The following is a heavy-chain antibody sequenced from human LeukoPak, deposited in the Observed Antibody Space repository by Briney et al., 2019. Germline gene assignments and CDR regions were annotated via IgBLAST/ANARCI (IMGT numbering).Heavy chain of an antibody. CDR2: IYYDGSDK. J-gene: IGHJ4*02. CDR1: GFTFRNFG. Sequence: GGSLRLSCVVSGFTFRNFGMHWVRQAPGKGPEWVAVIYYDGSDKYYVDSVKGRFAVSRDNSKNTLYLQMNNLRVEDTAVYHCARDRSQHYFDYWGQGALVTVSS. V-gene: IGHV3-33*01. D-gene: IGHD5-18*01. CDR3: ARDRSQHYFDY.